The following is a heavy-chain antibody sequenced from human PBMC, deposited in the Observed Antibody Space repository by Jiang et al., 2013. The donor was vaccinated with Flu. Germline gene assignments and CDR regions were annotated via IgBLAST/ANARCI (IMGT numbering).Heavy chain of an antibody. CDR2: ISSSSSYI. CDR1: GFTFSSYS. D-gene: IGHD3-10*01. CDR3: ARDQGYRFGELLPDAFDI. V-gene: IGHV3-21*01. J-gene: IGHJ3*02. Sequence: SCAASGFTFSSYSMELGPPGSRKGLEWVSSISSSSSYIYYADSVKGRFTISRDNAKNSLYLQMNSLRAEDTAVYYCARDQGYRFGELLPDAFDIWGQGTMVTVSS.